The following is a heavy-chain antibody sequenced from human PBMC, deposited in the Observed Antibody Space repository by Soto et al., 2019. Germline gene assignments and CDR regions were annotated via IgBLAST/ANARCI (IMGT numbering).Heavy chain of an antibody. J-gene: IGHJ6*02. CDR1: GFTFSTYW. Sequence: GGSLRLSCAASGFTFSTYWMTWFRQAPGKGLEWVADMNQDGGEKYYVDAVKGRFTISRANAKTSLYLQMKSLRVGDTAVFYFAGVHCCASNCYNLYYGRDVWGQGTTVTVSS. D-gene: IGHD2-2*02. CDR2: MNQDGGEK. CDR3: AGVHCCASNCYNLYYGRDV. V-gene: IGHV3-7*01.